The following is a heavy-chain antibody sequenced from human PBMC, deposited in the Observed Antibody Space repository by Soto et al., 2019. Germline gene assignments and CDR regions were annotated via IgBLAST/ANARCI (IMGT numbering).Heavy chain of an antibody. CDR2: INPNSGGT. Sequence: ASVKVSCKASGYTFTGYYMHWVRQAPGQGLEWMGWINPNSGGTNYAQKFQGRVTMTRDTSISTAYMELSRLRAEDTAVYYCARDPPATRHGMDVWGQGTTVTVSS. V-gene: IGHV1-2*02. CDR3: ARDPPATRHGMDV. CDR1: GYTFTGYY. J-gene: IGHJ6*02.